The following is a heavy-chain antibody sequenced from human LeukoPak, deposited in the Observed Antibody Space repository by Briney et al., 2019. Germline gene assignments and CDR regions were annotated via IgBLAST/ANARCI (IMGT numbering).Heavy chain of an antibody. Sequence: SETLSLTCTVSGGSINTYYWSWLRQPPVKGLEWVGYIYDSGSTNYNPSLKSRVTISVDTSKNQFSLTLNAVSDADTAGYYCARARFSTIYYFDYWGQGALVTVSS. CDR3: ARARFSTIYYFDY. CDR1: GGSINTYY. D-gene: IGHD3-3*02. J-gene: IGHJ4*02. V-gene: IGHV4-59*01. CDR2: IYDSGST.